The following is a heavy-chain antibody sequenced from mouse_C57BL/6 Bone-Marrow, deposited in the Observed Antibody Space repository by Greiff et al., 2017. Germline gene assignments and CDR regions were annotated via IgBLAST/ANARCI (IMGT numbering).Heavy chain of an antibody. CDR2: ISGGGGNT. Sequence: EVKLMESGGGLVKPGGSLKLSCAASGFTFSSYTMSLVRPTPEKRLEWVATISGGGGNTYYPDSVKGRFTISRDNAKNTLYLQMSSLRSEDTALYYCARHGGGNYWGQGTTLTVSS. CDR3: ARHGGGNY. J-gene: IGHJ2*01. V-gene: IGHV5-9*01. CDR1: GFTFSSYT. D-gene: IGHD1-1*02.